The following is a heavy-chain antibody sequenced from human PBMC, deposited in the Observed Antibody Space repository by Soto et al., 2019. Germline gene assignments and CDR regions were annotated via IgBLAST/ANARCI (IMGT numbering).Heavy chain of an antibody. D-gene: IGHD3-10*01. Sequence: EVQLVESGGGLVQPGRSLRLSCAASGFTFDDYAMHWVRQAPGKGLEWVSGISWNSGSIGYADSVKGRFTISRDNAKNSLYLQMNSLRAEDTALYYCAKSGARLIWFGEGPEYYMDVWGKGTTVTVSS. CDR3: AKSGARLIWFGEGPEYYMDV. V-gene: IGHV3-9*01. CDR1: GFTFDDYA. CDR2: ISWNSGSI. J-gene: IGHJ6*03.